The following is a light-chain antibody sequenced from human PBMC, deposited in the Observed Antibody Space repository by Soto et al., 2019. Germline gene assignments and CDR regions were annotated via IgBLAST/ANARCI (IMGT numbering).Light chain of an antibody. CDR1: QSIDRW. J-gene: IGKJ1*01. V-gene: IGKV1-5*01. CDR3: QQYDSFSVT. Sequence: DIKITQSLSALPASVGDRVTITCRASQSIDRWLAWYEQKPGKAPKLLIYHASSLDTGVPSRFSGSGAGTEFTLTISSLQPDDVATYYCQQYDSFSVTFGQGTKVDIK. CDR2: HAS.